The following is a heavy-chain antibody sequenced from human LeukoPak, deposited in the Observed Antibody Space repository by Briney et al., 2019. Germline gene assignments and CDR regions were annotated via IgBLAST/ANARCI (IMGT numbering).Heavy chain of an antibody. Sequence: GGSLRLSCAASGFTFSSFEMNWVRQAPGRGLEWVSYISDSGYGIYYAESVRGRSTVSRDNAQNSLYLQMNSLRVEDTAVYYCAREELNCGGDCFQHWGQGTLVTVSS. D-gene: IGHD2-21*02. CDR3: AREELNCGGDCFQH. CDR2: ISDSGYGI. V-gene: IGHV3-48*03. CDR1: GFTFSSFE. J-gene: IGHJ4*02.